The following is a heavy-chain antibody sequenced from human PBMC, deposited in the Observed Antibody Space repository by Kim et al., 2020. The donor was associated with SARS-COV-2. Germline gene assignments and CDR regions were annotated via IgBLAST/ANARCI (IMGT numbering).Heavy chain of an antibody. V-gene: IGHV1-69*01. Sequence: PIGGTANYAQKFQGRVTITADEATSTAYMELSSLRSEDTAVYYCARGGYWGQGTLVTVSS. CDR3: ARGGY. J-gene: IGHJ4*02. D-gene: IGHD2-15*01. CDR2: PIGGTA.